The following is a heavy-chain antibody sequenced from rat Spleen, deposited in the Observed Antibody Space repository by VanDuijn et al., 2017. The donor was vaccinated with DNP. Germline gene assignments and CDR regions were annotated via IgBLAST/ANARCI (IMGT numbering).Heavy chain of an antibody. Sequence: EVQLVESGGGLVQPGRSLKLSCAASGFTFSDYYMAWVRQAPTRGLEWVASISPSGGSTYYRDSVKGRFTVSRDNAKSSLYLQMDSLRSEDTATYYCARIRLNYGGYWYFDFWGPGTMVTVSS. CDR2: ISPSGGST. J-gene: IGHJ1*01. V-gene: IGHV5-25*01. CDR1: GFTFSDYY. CDR3: ARIRLNYGGYWYFDF. D-gene: IGHD1-11*01.